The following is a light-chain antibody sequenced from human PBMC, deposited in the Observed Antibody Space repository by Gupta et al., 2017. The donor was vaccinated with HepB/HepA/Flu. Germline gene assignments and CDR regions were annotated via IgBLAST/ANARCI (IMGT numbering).Light chain of an antibody. V-gene: IGKV3-11*01. J-gene: IGKJ4*01. CDR2: DAS. Sequence: EIVFTQSPATMSLSPGERATLSCRASQSVSSYLAWYQQKPGQAPRLLIYDASNRATGISARFSGSGCGTELTITSSSRELEDYAVYYFQQPSNWPPLTFGGGTKVEIK. CDR1: QSVSSY. CDR3: QQPSNWPPLT.